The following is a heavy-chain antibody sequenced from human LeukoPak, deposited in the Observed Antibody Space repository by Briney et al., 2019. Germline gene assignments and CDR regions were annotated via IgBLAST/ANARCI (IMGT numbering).Heavy chain of an antibody. V-gene: IGHV3-23*01. CDR1: GFTFSSYA. D-gene: IGHD6-19*01. Sequence: PGGSLRLSCAAAGFTFSSYAMSWVRQAPGNGLEWVSAISGSGGSTYYADSVKGRFTISRDNSKNTLYLQMNSLRAEDTAVYYCAKVSISSGWYSAFDYWGQGTLVTVSS. J-gene: IGHJ4*02. CDR3: AKVSISSGWYSAFDY. CDR2: ISGSGGST.